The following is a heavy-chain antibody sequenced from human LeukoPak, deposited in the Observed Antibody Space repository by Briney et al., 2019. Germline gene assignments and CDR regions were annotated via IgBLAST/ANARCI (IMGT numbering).Heavy chain of an antibody. CDR1: GYTFTSYG. Sequence: ASVTVSFTASGYTFTSYGISWVRQAPGQGLEWVGWISAYNGNTNYAQKLQGRVTITTDTSTSTAYMELRSLRSDDTAVYYCARDGQWLRDYYYGMDVWGQGTTVTVSS. CDR2: ISAYNGNT. V-gene: IGHV1-18*01. D-gene: IGHD6-19*01. CDR3: ARDGQWLRDYYYGMDV. J-gene: IGHJ6*02.